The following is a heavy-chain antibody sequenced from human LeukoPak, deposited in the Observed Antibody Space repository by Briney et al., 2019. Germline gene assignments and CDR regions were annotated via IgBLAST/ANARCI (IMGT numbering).Heavy chain of an antibody. CDR2: IKQDGSEK. CDR1: GFTFSSYW. CDR3: AKSIAVAGTIVGEDAFDI. J-gene: IGHJ3*02. D-gene: IGHD6-19*01. Sequence: GGSLRLSRAASGFTFSSYWMSWVRQAPGKGLEWVANIKQDGSEKYYVDSVKGRFTISRDNAKNSLYLQMNSLRAEDTAVYYCAKSIAVAGTIVGEDAFDIWGQGTMVTVSS. V-gene: IGHV3-7*01.